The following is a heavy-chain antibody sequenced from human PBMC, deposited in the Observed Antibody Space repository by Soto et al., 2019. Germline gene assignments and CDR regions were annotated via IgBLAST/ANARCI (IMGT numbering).Heavy chain of an antibody. CDR1: GFTFSSYA. Sequence: PGGSLRLSCAASGFTFSSYAMHWVRQAPGKGLEWVAVISYDGSNKYYADSVKGRFTISRGNSKNTLYLQMNSLRAEDTAVYYCARGRVVAATYYYYYGMDVWGQGTTVTVSS. CDR3: ARGRVVAATYYYYYGMDV. CDR2: ISYDGSNK. D-gene: IGHD2-15*01. V-gene: IGHV3-30-3*01. J-gene: IGHJ6*02.